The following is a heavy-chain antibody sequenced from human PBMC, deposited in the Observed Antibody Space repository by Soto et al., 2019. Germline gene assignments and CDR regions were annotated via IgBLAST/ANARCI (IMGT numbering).Heavy chain of an antibody. J-gene: IGHJ6*02. V-gene: IGHV4-34*01. D-gene: IGHD1-26*01. CDR3: ARDSRYSGSYYVPVYYYGMDV. Sequence: SETVSLTCAVYGGCFSGYYWSWIRQPPGKGLEWIGEINHSGSTNYNPSLKSRVTISVDTSKNQFSLKLSSVTAADTAVYYCARDSRYSGSYYVPVYYYGMDVWGQGTTVTVSS. CDR1: GGCFSGYY. CDR2: INHSGST.